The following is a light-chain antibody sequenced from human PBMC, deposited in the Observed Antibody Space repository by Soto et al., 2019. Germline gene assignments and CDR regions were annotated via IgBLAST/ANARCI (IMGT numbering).Light chain of an antibody. CDR3: QQRSNWPLT. CDR1: QSVYNNY. Sequence: EIVLTQSPGTLSLSPGEGATLSCRASQSVYNNYLAWYQQKPGQAPRLLIYGASTRATGIPARFSGSGSGTDFTLTISSLEPEDFAVYYCQQRSNWPLTFGGGTKVDIK. CDR2: GAS. J-gene: IGKJ4*01. V-gene: IGKV3-11*01.